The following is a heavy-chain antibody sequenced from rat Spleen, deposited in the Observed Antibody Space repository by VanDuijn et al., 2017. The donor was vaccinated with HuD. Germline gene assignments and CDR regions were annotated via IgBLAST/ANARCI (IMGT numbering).Heavy chain of an antibody. D-gene: IGHD1-10*01. J-gene: IGHJ3*01. V-gene: IGHV5-31*01. CDR3: TTDNNFAY. CDR1: GFTFNNYW. Sequence: EVQLVESGGGLVQPGRSLKLSCVASGFTFNNYWMTWIRQAPGKGLEWVASITNTGGSTYYRDSVKGRFTISRDNAKSTLYLQMDSLRSEDTATYYCTTDNNFAYWGQGTLVTVSS. CDR2: ITNTGGST.